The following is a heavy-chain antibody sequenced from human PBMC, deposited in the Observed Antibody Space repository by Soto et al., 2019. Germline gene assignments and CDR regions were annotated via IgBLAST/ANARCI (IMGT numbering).Heavy chain of an antibody. V-gene: IGHV3-11*06. J-gene: IGHJ4*02. Sequence: GGSLRLSCAASGFTFSDYYMSWIRQAPGKGLEWVSYISSSSYTNYADSVKGRFTISRDNAKNSLYLQMNSLRAEDTAVYYCAREDCSSTSCYSYFDYWGQGTLVTVSS. CDR3: AREDCSSTSCYSYFDY. CDR2: ISSSSYT. CDR1: GFTFSDYY. D-gene: IGHD2-2*01.